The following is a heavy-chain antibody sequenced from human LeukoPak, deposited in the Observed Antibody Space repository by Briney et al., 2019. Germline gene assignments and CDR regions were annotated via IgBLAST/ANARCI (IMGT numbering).Heavy chain of an antibody. CDR1: GGTFSSYA. CDR2: IIPIFGTA. CDR3: ARGYGDEKIFDY. Sequence: WASVKVSRKASGGTFSSYAISWVRQAPGQGLEWMGGIIPIFGTANYAQKFQGRVTITADESTSTAYMELSSLRSEDTAVYYCARGYGDEKIFDYWGQGTLVTVSS. J-gene: IGHJ4*02. D-gene: IGHD4-17*01. V-gene: IGHV1-69*13.